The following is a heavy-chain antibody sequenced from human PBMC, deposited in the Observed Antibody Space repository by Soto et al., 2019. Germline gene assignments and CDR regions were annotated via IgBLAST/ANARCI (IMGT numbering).Heavy chain of an antibody. CDR1: GYTFTSYG. CDR2: ISAYNGNT. D-gene: IGHD3-22*01. V-gene: IGHV1-18*01. Sequence: ASVKVSCKASGYTFTSYGISWVRQAPGQGLEWMGWISAYNGNTNYAQKLQGRVTMTTDTSTSTAYMELRSLRSDDTAVYYCARDGVTGDYYDSSGYYGDYWGQGTLVTVSS. J-gene: IGHJ4*02. CDR3: ARDGVTGDYYDSSGYYGDY.